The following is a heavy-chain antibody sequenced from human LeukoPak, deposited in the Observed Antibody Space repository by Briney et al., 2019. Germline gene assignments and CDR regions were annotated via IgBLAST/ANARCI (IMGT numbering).Heavy chain of an antibody. J-gene: IGHJ4*02. D-gene: IGHD2-2*01. Sequence: ASVKVSCKASGYTFTNYGISWVRQAPGQGLEWMGWISAYNGNTNYAQKLQGRVTMTTDTSTSTAYMELRSLRSDDTAVYYRARDGIVVVPAATWNDYWGQGTLVTVSS. CDR3: ARDGIVVVPAATWNDY. V-gene: IGHV1-18*01. CDR1: GYTFTNYG. CDR2: ISAYNGNT.